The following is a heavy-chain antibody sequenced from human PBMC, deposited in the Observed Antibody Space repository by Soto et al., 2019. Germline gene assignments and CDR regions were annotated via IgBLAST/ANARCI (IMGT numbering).Heavy chain of an antibody. D-gene: IGHD1-1*01. Sequence: RLSCAASGFPFSNAWMSWVRQAPGKGLEWVGRIKSKSDGGTAEYAAPVKGRFTISRDDSKNTLYLQMNSLKTEDTAVYYCATYNTVPGSWGPGILVTVSS. V-gene: IGHV3-15*01. CDR2: IKSKSDGGTA. CDR1: GFPFSNAW. J-gene: IGHJ5*02. CDR3: ATYNTVPGS.